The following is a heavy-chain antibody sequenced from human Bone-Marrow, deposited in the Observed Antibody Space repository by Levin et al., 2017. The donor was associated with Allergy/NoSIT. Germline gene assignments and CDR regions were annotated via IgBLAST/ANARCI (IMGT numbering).Heavy chain of an antibody. Sequence: SETLSLTCTVSDGSISNYYWSWIRQPAGKGLEWIGRMYSSGSANYNPSLKSRVTMSVDTSKNQFSLKLMSVTAADTAVYYCARNPYGDSIYGMDVWGQGTTVTVSS. CDR3: ARNPYGDSIYGMDV. D-gene: IGHD4-17*01. CDR1: DGSISNYY. CDR2: MYSSGSA. V-gene: IGHV4-4*07. J-gene: IGHJ6*02.